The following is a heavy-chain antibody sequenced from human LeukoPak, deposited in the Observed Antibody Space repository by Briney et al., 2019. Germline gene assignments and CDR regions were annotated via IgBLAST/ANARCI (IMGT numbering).Heavy chain of an antibody. CDR2: INEDGSEK. CDR3: AINLYDFWSGYPMGTNDAFDI. CDR1: GFTFNRYW. V-gene: IGHV3-7*01. J-gene: IGHJ3*02. Sequence: GGSLRLSCAASGFTFNRYWMSWVRQAPGKGLEWVANINEDGSEKYHVDSAKGRFTISRDNAKNSLYPQMNSLRAEDTAVYYCAINLYDFWSGYPMGTNDAFDIWGQGXMVTV. D-gene: IGHD3-3*01.